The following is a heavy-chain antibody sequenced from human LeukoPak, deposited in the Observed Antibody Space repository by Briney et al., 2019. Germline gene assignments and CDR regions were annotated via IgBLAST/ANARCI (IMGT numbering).Heavy chain of an antibody. J-gene: IGHJ6*02. CDR1: GYSISSGYY. CDR3: ARDRGYGDYVGV. D-gene: IGHD4-17*01. Sequence: SETLSLTCTVSGYSISSGYYWGWIRQPPGKGLEWIGSIYHSGSTYYNPSLKSRVTISVDTSKNQFSLKLSSVTAADTAVYYCARDRGYGDYVGVWGQGTTVTVSS. V-gene: IGHV4-38-2*02. CDR2: IYHSGST.